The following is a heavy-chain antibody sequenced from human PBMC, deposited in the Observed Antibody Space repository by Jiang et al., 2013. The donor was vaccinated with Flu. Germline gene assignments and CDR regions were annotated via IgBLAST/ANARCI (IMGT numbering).Heavy chain of an antibody. J-gene: IGHJ4*02. V-gene: IGHV3-30*18. CDR2: VSFDGSNS. Sequence: GFSFSSYGMHWVRQAPGKGLEWVALVSFDGSNSWYADSVKGRFTISRDNSKNTLYLQMNSLRPEDTAVYYCAKDLTLFCGGDCSVFDYWGQGSLVTVSS. CDR1: GFSFSSYG. D-gene: IGHD2-21*02. CDR3: AKDLTLFCGGDCSVFDY.